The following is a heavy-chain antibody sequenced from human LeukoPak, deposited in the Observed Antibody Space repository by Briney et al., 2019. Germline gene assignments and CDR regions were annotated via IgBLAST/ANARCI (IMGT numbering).Heavy chain of an antibody. CDR2: IYTSGST. Sequence: SETLSLTCTVSGGSISSYYWSWIRQPPGKGLEWIGYIYTSGSTNYNPSLKSRVTISVDTSKNQFSLKLSSVTAADTAVYYCVRAGRELEPTERSFDYWGQGTLVTVSS. V-gene: IGHV4-4*09. D-gene: IGHD1-1*01. J-gene: IGHJ4*02. CDR3: VRAGRELEPTERSFDY. CDR1: GGSISSYY.